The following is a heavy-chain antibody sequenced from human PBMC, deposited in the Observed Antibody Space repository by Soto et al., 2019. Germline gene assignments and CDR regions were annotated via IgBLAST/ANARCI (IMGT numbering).Heavy chain of an antibody. CDR1: GYTFTSYA. Sequence: QVQLVQSGAEVKKPGASVKVSCKASGYTFTSYAMHWVRQAPGQRLEWMGWINAGNGNTKYSQKFQGRVTITRDTSASTEHRELSSLRSEDTAVNCNARDRIAAAGMDYWGQGTLVTVSS. J-gene: IGHJ4*02. CDR2: INAGNGNT. V-gene: IGHV1-3*01. CDR3: ARDRIAAAGMDY. D-gene: IGHD6-13*01.